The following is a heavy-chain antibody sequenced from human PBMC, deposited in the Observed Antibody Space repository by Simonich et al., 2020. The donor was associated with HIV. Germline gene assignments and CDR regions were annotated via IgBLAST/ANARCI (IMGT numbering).Heavy chain of an antibody. D-gene: IGHD2-15*01. CDR3: ARAYCSGGRCYDAFDI. Sequence: QVQLVQSGAEVKKPGASVKVSCQASGYNFTGYYMHLVRQAPGQGHEWLGRNTPNRGATNDAQKLQGRVTMTRDTSLSTAYMELSRLRSDDTAIYYCARAYCSGGRCYDAFDIWGQGTMVTVSS. CDR2: NTPNRGAT. CDR1: GYNFTGYY. V-gene: IGHV1-2*06. J-gene: IGHJ3*02.